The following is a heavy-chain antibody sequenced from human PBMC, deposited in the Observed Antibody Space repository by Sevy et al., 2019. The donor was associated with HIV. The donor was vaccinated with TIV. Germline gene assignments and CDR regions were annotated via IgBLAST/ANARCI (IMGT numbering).Heavy chain of an antibody. V-gene: IGHV4-30-2*01. CDR3: ARGGGATTKPYYFDY. J-gene: IGHJ4*02. CDR1: GGSISSGGYS. Sequence: SETLSLTCAVSGGSISSGGYSWSWIRQPPGKGLEWIGYIYHSGSTYYNPSLKSRVTISVDMSKNQFSLKLSSVTAADTAVYYCARGGGATTKPYYFDYWGQGTLVTVSS. CDR2: IYHSGST. D-gene: IGHD3-10*01.